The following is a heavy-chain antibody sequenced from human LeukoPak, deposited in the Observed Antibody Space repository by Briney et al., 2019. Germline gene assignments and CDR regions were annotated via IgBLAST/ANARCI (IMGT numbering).Heavy chain of an antibody. V-gene: IGHV3-30*19. CDR3: ARDPGENYFDY. CDR2: ISYDGSNK. D-gene: IGHD1-14*01. J-gene: IGHJ4*02. CDR1: GFSFSSYG. Sequence: GGSLILSCAASGFSFSSYGMNWVRQAPGKGLEWVAVISYDGSNKYYADSVKGRFTISRDNSKNTLYLQMNSLRAEDTAVYYCARDPGENYFDYWGQGTLVTVSS.